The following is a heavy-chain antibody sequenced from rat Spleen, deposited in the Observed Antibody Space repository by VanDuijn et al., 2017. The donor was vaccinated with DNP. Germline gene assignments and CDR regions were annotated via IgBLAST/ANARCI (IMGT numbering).Heavy chain of an antibody. CDR2: ISTGGGNT. Sequence: VQLKESGPGLVQPSQTLSLACTVAGFSLTSYNVHWVRQPPGKGLEWVAAISTGGGNTYYRDSVKGRFTISRDNAKSTLYLQMDSLRSEETATYYCAKAGGYSPWYFDYWGQGVMVTVSS. J-gene: IGHJ2*01. D-gene: IGHD1-11*01. CDR1: GFSLTSYN. CDR3: AKAGGYSPWYFDY. V-gene: IGHV5S11*01.